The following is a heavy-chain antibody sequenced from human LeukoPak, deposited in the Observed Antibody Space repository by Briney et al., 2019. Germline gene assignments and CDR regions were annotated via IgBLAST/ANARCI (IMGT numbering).Heavy chain of an antibody. D-gene: IGHD6-19*01. CDR1: GDTFSIYW. CDR2: MSPDGNSI. CDR3: ARAGQWLAYAYDV. V-gene: IGHV3-74*01. J-gene: IGHJ3*01. Sequence: GGSLRLSCAASGDTFSIYWMHWVRQAPGKGLVWVSRMSPDGNSISYADSVKGRFTISRDNAENTFYLQMNSLRDDDTATYYCARAGQWLAYAYDVWGQGTMVTVSS.